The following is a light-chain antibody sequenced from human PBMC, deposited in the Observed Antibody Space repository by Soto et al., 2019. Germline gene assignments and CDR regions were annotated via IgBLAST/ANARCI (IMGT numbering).Light chain of an antibody. Sequence: DIVMTPSPLSLPVTPGEPASISCRSSQSLLHSSGFNSLDWYLQKPGQSPQLLIYLGSNRASGVPDRFSGSGSGTDFTLTISRVEAEDVGVYYGMQYLQTPPWTFRRGTKVEIK. V-gene: IGKV2-28*01. CDR3: MQYLQTPPWT. CDR2: LGS. CDR1: QSLLHSSGFNS. J-gene: IGKJ1*01.